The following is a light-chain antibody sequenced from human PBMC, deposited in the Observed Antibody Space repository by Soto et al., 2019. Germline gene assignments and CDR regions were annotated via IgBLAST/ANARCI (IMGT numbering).Light chain of an antibody. CDR2: DAS. Sequence: DIHMTQSPSSLSASVGDRVTITCQASQDISNYLNWYQQKPGKAPKLLIYDASNLETGVPSRFSGSGSGTDFTFTISSLQPEDIAAYYCQQYDNLPITFGGGTKVEIK. J-gene: IGKJ4*01. V-gene: IGKV1-33*01. CDR1: QDISNY. CDR3: QQYDNLPIT.